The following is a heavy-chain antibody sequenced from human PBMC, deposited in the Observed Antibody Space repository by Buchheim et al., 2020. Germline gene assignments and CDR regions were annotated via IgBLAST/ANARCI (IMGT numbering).Heavy chain of an antibody. CDR2: IWYDGSDK. J-gene: IGHJ4*02. CDR3: GRDSTLTGFGTIDY. CDR1: GFTFSNYD. Sequence: QVQLVESGGGVVQPGRSLRLSCAASGFTFSNYDMHWVRQAPGKGLEWLAIIWYDGSDKYYADSVKGRFTLSRDNSKNTIALQMNSLRAEDTAVYYCGRDSTLTGFGTIDYWGQGIL. D-gene: IGHD2/OR15-2a*01. V-gene: IGHV3-33*01.